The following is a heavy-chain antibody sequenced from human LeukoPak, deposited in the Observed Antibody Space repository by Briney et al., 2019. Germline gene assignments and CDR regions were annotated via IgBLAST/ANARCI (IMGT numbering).Heavy chain of an antibody. CDR2: IYPGDSDT. J-gene: IGHJ4*02. CDR3: ARVRLSGYYRDDY. CDR1: GYSFASYW. D-gene: IGHD3-3*01. Sequence: GESLKISCKGSGYSFASYWIGWVRQMPGKGLEWMGIIYPGDSDTRYSPSFQGQVAISADKSISTAYLQWSSLKASDTAIYYCARVRLSGYYRDDYWGQGTLVTVSS. V-gene: IGHV5-51*01.